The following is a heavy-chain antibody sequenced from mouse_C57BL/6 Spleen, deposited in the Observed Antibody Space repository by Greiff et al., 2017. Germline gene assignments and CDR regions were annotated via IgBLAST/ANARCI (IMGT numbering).Heavy chain of an antibody. CDR3: ARRDYDSFAY. J-gene: IGHJ3*01. CDR2: INPNNGGT. D-gene: IGHD2-4*01. V-gene: IGHV1-18*01. CDR1: GYTFTDYN. Sequence: EVQLQQSGPELVKPGASVKIPCKASGYTFTDYNMDWVKQSHGKSLAWIGDINPNNGGTIYNQKFKGKATLTVDKSSSTAYMELRSLTSEDTAVYYCARRDYDSFAYWGKGTLVTVSA.